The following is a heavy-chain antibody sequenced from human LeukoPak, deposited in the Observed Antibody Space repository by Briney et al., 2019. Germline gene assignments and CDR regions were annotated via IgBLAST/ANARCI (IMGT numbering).Heavy chain of an antibody. CDR1: GFTFSSYG. D-gene: IGHD3-22*01. CDR2: ISYDGSNK. V-gene: IGHV3-30*18. Sequence: PGGSLRLSCAASGFTFSSYGMHWVRQAPGKGPEWVAVISYDGSNKYYADSVKGRFTISRDNSKNTLYLQMNSLRAEDTAVYYCAKYDSSGYYYDGYFDYWDQGTLVTVSS. CDR3: AKYDSSGYYYDGYFDY. J-gene: IGHJ4*02.